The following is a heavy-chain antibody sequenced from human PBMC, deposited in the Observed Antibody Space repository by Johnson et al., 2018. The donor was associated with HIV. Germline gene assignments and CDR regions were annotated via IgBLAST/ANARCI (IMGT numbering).Heavy chain of an antibody. D-gene: IGHD1-26*01. V-gene: IGHV3-20*04. Sequence: VQLVESGGGLIQSGGSLKLSCAASGFSFDDYGMSWVRQAPGKGLEWVSGINWNGGSTGYADSVKGRFTISRDNAKNSLYLQMNNLRAEDTALYYCARRWELHSNAFDIWGQGTMVTVSS. J-gene: IGHJ3*02. CDR2: INWNGGST. CDR1: GFSFDDYG. CDR3: ARRWELHSNAFDI.